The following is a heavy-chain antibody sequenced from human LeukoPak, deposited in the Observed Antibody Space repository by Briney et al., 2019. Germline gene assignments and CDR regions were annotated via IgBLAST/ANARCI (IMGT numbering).Heavy chain of an antibody. Sequence: SVKVSCKASGGTFSSYAISWVRQAPGQGLEWMGGIIPIFGTANYAQKFQGRVTIATDESTSTAYMELSSLRSEDTAVYYCAREEPGIAAAGSKGGSWFDPWGQGTLVTVSS. D-gene: IGHD6-13*01. CDR2: IIPIFGTA. J-gene: IGHJ5*02. V-gene: IGHV1-69*05. CDR1: GGTFSSYA. CDR3: AREEPGIAAAGSKGGSWFDP.